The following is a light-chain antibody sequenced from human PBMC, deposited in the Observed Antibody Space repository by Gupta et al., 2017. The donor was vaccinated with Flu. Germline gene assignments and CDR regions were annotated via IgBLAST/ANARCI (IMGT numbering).Light chain of an antibody. CDR1: SSDVGGYNY. CDR3: SSYAGSNRV. Sequence: QSALTQPPSASGSPGQSVTISCTGTSSDVGGYNYVSWYQQHPGNAPKLMIYEVSNRPSGVPDRFSGSKSGTTASLTVSGLQAEDEADYYCSSYAGSNRVFGGGTKLTVL. J-gene: IGLJ3*02. CDR2: EVS. V-gene: IGLV2-8*01.